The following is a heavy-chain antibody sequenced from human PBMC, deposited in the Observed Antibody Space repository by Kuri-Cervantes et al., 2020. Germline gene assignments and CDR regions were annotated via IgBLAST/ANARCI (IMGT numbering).Heavy chain of an antibody. J-gene: IGHJ5*02. CDR1: GYTFTSYG. CDR2: INPNSGGT. D-gene: IGHD6-6*01. Sequence: ASVKVSCKASGYTFTSYGISWVRQAPGQGLEWMGWINPNSGGTNYAQKFQGRVTMTRDTSISTAYLELTRLRSDDTAVYYCASSVAARPFVNWIDPWGQGTLVTVSS. V-gene: IGHV1-2*02. CDR3: ASSVAARPFVNWIDP.